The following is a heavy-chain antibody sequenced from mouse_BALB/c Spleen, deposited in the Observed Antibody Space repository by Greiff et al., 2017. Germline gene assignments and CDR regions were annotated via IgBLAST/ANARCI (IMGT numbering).Heavy chain of an antibody. Sequence: EVQRVESGGGLVQPGGSRKLSCAASGFTFSSFGMHWVRQAPEKGLEWVAYISSGSSTIYYADTVKGRFTISRDNPKNTLFLQMTSLRSEDTAMYYCARGERSYDGYSYAMDYWGQGTSVTVSS. CDR1: GFTFSSFG. CDR3: ARGERSYDGYSYAMDY. V-gene: IGHV5-17*02. D-gene: IGHD2-3*01. CDR2: ISSGSSTI. J-gene: IGHJ4*01.